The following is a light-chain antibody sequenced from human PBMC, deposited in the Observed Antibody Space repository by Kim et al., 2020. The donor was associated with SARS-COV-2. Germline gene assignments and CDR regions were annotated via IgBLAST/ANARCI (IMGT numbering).Light chain of an antibody. CDR1: SSDVGGYES. CDR2: DVK. J-gene: IGLJ2*01. V-gene: IGLV2-14*03. CDR3: SSYTSSITLV. Sequence: GQSITISCTGTSSDVGGYESVSWYQHHPGKAPKDMIYDVKQRPSGFTNRFSCSKSGNTASLTISGRQAEDEAYYYCSSYTSSITLVFGGGTQLTVL.